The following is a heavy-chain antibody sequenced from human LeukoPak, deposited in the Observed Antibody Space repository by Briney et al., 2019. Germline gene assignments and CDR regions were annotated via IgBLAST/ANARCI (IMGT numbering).Heavy chain of an antibody. CDR2: ISSSGSTI. J-gene: IGHJ5*02. CDR1: GFTFSDYY. CDR3: ARSRGYQLLMDWFDP. D-gene: IGHD2-2*01. Sequence: PGGSLRLSCAASGFTFSDYYMSWIRQAPGKGLDWVSYISSSGSTIYYADSVKGRFTISRDNAKNSLYLQMNSLRAEDTAVYYCARSRGYQLLMDWFDPWGQGALVTVSS. V-gene: IGHV3-11*04.